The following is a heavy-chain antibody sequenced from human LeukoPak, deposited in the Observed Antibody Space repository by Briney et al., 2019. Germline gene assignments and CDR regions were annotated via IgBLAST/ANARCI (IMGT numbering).Heavy chain of an antibody. CDR1: GGSFRGYY. D-gene: IGHD2-15*01. Sequence: SETLSLTCAVYGGSFRGYYWSWIRQPPGKGLEWIGEINHSGSTNYNPSLKSRVTISVDTSKNQFSLKLSSVTAADTAVYYCAEGGGYYYYGMDVWGQGTTVTVSS. V-gene: IGHV4-34*01. CDR3: AEGGGYYYYGMDV. J-gene: IGHJ6*02. CDR2: INHSGST.